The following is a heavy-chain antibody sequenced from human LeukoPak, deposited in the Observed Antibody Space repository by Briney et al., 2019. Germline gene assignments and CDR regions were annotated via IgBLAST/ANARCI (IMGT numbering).Heavy chain of an antibody. J-gene: IGHJ4*02. CDR3: ARQYSGSLLFFEY. CDR2: IKGDGSEK. CDR1: GFTFSNYW. Sequence: GGSLRLSCAASGFTFSNYWMSWVRQAPGKGLEWVANIKGDGSEKKYVDSVKGRFTISRDNAKNSLLLQIKSLRAEDTAVYYCARQYSGSLLFFEYWSQGSLVTVSS. V-gene: IGHV3-7*01. D-gene: IGHD1-26*01.